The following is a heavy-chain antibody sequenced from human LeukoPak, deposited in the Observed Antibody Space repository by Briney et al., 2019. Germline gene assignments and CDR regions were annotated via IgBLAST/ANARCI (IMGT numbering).Heavy chain of an antibody. CDR1: GGSISSYY. Sequence: SETLSLTCTVSGGSISSYYWSWIRQPPGKGLEWIGYIYYSGSANYNPSLKSRVTILVDTSKNQFSLKLSSVTAADTAVYYCARWELLDYWGQGTLVTVSS. CDR3: ARWELLDY. D-gene: IGHD1-26*01. CDR2: IYYSGSA. V-gene: IGHV4-59*01. J-gene: IGHJ4*02.